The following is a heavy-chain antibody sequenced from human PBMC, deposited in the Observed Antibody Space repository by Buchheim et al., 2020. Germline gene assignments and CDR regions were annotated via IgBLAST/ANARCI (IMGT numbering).Heavy chain of an antibody. CDR1: GFTFSDYY. CDR2: ISSSSSYT. Sequence: QVQLVESGGGLVKPGGSLRLSCAASGFTFSDYYMSWIRQAPGKGLEWVSSISSSSSYTNYADSVKGRFTISRENAKNTLYLQKNSLRADVTALYYCAKGLGEGYYYYYYMDVWGKGTT. V-gene: IGHV3-11*05. CDR3: AKGLGEGYYYYYYMDV. J-gene: IGHJ6*03.